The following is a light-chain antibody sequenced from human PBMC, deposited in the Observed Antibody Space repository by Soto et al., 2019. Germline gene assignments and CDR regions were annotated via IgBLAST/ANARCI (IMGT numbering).Light chain of an antibody. CDR1: QSVDIN. CDR3: QQYNNWPPFT. V-gene: IGKV3-15*01. Sequence: EIVLTQSPGTLSVSPGDRVTLSCRASQSVDINLAWYQQRAGQAPRLLVYGASTKATDMPGRFSGRGSGTEFTLTINNLQSEDFAVYYCQQYNNWPPFTFGQGTRLEIK. CDR2: GAS. J-gene: IGKJ5*01.